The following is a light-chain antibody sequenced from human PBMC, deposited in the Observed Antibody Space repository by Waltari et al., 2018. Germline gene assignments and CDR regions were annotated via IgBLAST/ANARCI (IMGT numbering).Light chain of an antibody. CDR2: KVS. J-gene: IGKJ1*01. Sequence: DVVMTQSPLSLAVILGQPASISCTSSQSLVSRDGSTYFNWFQQRPGQSPRRLLYKVSNRDSGVPDRFSGSGSGTDFTLRISRVEAEDVGVYYCMQGTHRPWTFGQGTKVEIK. CDR1: QSLVSRDGSTY. CDR3: MQGTHRPWT. V-gene: IGKV2-30*01.